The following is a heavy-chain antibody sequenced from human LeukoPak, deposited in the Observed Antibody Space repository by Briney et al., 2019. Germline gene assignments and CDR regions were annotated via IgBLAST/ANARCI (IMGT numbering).Heavy chain of an antibody. Sequence: SETLSLTCTVSGGSISSYYWSWIRQPPGKGLEWIGYMYYSGSTNYSPSLKSRVTTSVDTSKNQFSLKLSSVTAADTAVYYCARGRSAFPGNFDYWGQGTLVTVSS. V-gene: IGHV4-59*01. CDR1: GGSISSYY. CDR3: ARGRSAFPGNFDY. CDR2: MYYSGST. D-gene: IGHD3-10*01. J-gene: IGHJ4*02.